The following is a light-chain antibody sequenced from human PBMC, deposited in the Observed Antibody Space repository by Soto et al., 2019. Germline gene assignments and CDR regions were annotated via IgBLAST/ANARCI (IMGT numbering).Light chain of an antibody. CDR3: QQYYSPRLD. CDR1: QRLFFSSKNQNH. J-gene: IGKJ4*01. CDR2: WAS. V-gene: IGKV4-1*01. Sequence: DIVMTQSPYSLAVSLGERATIHCKSSQRLFFSSKNQNHVACYQKKPGQPPRLLIYWASIRAPRVPDRFSGSGSGTDFTLTISSLQAEDVAVYFCQQYYSPRLDFGVGTKVDI.